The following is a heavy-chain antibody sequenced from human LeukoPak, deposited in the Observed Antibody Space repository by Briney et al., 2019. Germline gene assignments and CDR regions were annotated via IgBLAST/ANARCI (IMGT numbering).Heavy chain of an antibody. Sequence: GGSLRLSYAATGFTLSGHSMNWVRQAPGKGLDWVSSISPTSAYIYYQDLVKGRFTISRDDAKNSLYLEMDSLRAEDTAVYYCARTIYYYESTSYFSDAFDVWGQGTMVTVSS. CDR2: ISPTSAYI. V-gene: IGHV3-21*01. CDR3: ARTIYYYESTSYFSDAFDV. CDR1: GFTLSGHS. J-gene: IGHJ3*01. D-gene: IGHD3-22*01.